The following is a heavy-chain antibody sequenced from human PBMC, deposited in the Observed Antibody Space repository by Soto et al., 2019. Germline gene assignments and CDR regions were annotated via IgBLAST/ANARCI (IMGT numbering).Heavy chain of an antibody. CDR2: INAGNGNT. D-gene: IGHD1-26*01. Sequence: ASVKVSCKASGYTFTSYAMHWVRQAPGQRLEWMGWINAGNGNTKYAQKFQGRVTTTGDTSTNTAYMELSSLRSEDTAVYYCATVSGSYSAYYYGMDVWGQGTTVTVSS. V-gene: IGHV1-3*01. CDR3: ATVSGSYSAYYYGMDV. J-gene: IGHJ6*02. CDR1: GYTFTSYA.